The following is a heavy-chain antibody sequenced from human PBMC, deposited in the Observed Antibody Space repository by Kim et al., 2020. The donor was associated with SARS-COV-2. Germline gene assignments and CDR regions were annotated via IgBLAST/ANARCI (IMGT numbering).Heavy chain of an antibody. J-gene: IGHJ6*02. CDR3: TKLYYDILTDYYYGMDV. CDR2: IYYSGST. Sequence: SETLSLTCTVSGGSISSSSYYWGWIRQPPGKGLEWIGSIYYSGSTYYNPSLKSRVTISVDTSKNQFSLKLSSVTAADTAVYYCTKLYYDILTDYYYGMDVWGQGTTVTVSS. D-gene: IGHD3-9*01. V-gene: IGHV4-39*01. CDR1: GGSISSSSYY.